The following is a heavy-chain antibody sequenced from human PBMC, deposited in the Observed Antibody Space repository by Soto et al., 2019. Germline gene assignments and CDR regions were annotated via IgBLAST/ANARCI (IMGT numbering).Heavy chain of an antibody. CDR1: VDSITTYY. J-gene: IGHJ6*02. D-gene: IGHD6-13*01. V-gene: IGHV4-4*07. CDR3: ARYSNNWFQTEGMDV. Sequence: SETLSLTCTVSVDSITTYYWSWIRQPAGKGLEWTGRIDASGNTNYNPSLNSRVTMSIDTSKKQFSLKLTSVTAADTAIYYCARYSNNWFQTEGMDVWGQGTTVTVSS. CDR2: IDASGNT.